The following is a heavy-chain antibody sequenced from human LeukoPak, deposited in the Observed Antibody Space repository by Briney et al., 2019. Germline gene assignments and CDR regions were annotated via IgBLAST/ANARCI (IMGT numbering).Heavy chain of an antibody. V-gene: IGHV1-69*05. CDR3: ARVRPPREAAAGIGY. D-gene: IGHD6-13*01. Sequence: ASVKVSCKASGGTFSSYAISWVRQAPGQGLEWMGGIIPIFGTANYAQKFQGRVTITTDESTSTAYMELSSLRSEDTAVYYCARVRPPREAAAGIGYWGQGTLVTVSS. CDR1: GGTFSSYA. CDR2: IIPIFGTA. J-gene: IGHJ4*02.